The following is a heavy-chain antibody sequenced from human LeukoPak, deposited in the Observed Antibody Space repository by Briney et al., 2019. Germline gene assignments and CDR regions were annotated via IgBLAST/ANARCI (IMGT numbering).Heavy chain of an antibody. Sequence: NPSETLSLTCTVSGDSISTYYWSWIRQPPGKGLEWIGYLYNSGSTNYNPSLKSRVTISVDTSKNQISLKLSSVTAADTAVYYCARDLYSSGWGYFDYWGQGTLVTVSS. CDR1: GDSISTYY. J-gene: IGHJ4*02. CDR3: ARDLYSSGWGYFDY. CDR2: LYNSGST. V-gene: IGHV4-59*12. D-gene: IGHD6-19*01.